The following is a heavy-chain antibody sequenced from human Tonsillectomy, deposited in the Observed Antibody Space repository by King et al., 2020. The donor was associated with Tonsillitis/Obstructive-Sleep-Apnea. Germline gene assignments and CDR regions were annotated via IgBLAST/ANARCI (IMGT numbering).Heavy chain of an antibody. CDR1: GFTFSNAW. Sequence: VQLVESGGGLVKPGGSLRLSCAASGFTFSNAWMNWVRQAPGKGLEWVGRIKSKTDGGTTDYAAPVKGRFTISRDDSKNTLYLQMNSLKTEDTAVYYCNTERRDIVVPPPTNYYYYYGMVIWGQGTTVTVSS. D-gene: IGHD2-2*01. CDR2: IKSKTDGGTT. V-gene: IGHV3-15*07. J-gene: IGHJ6*02. CDR3: NTERRDIVVPPPTNYYYYYGMVI.